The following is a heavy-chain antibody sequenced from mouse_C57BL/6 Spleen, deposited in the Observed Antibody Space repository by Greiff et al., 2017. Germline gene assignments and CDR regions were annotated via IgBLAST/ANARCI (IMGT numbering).Heavy chain of an antibody. D-gene: IGHD1-1*01. Sequence: QVQLQQSGAELVRPGTSVKVSCKASGYAFTNYLIEWVKQRPGQGLEWIGVINPGSGGTNYNEKFKGKATLTADKSSSTAYMQFSSLTSEDSAIYYCARSNDGSRTAYFDYWGQGTTLTVSS. J-gene: IGHJ2*01. V-gene: IGHV1-54*01. CDR2: INPGSGGT. CDR1: GYAFTNYL. CDR3: ARSNDGSRTAYFDY.